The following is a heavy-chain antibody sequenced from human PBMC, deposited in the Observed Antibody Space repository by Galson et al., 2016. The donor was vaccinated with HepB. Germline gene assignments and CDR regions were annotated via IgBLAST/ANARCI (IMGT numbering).Heavy chain of an antibody. CDR1: GFTVSSNF. D-gene: IGHD6-19*01. J-gene: IGHJ6*04. Sequence: SLRLSCAASGFTVSSNFMSWVRQAPGKGLEWVSVIYSGGSTYYADSVKGRFTISRDNSKNTLYLQMNSLRADDTAMYYCARAVADYYYYYHMDVWGKGTTVTVSS. CDR2: IYSGGST. CDR3: ARAVADYYYYYHMDV. V-gene: IGHV3-53*01.